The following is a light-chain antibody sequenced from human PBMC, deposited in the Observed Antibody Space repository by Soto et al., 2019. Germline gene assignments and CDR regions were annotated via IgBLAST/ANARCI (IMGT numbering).Light chain of an antibody. V-gene: IGKV4-1*01. CDR3: QQYESTPPT. Sequence: DIVMTQSPDSLAVSLGERATINCKSSQSVLYSSNNKNYLAWYQQRLGQPPKLLIYWASTRESGVPDRFSGSGSGTDLTLTITSLQAEDVAVYYCQQYESTPPTFGQGTKLEIK. CDR2: WAS. J-gene: IGKJ2*01. CDR1: QSVLYSSNNKNY.